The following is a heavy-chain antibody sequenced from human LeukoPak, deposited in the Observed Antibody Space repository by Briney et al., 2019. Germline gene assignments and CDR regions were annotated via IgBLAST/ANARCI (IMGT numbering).Heavy chain of an antibody. CDR2: INAGNGNT. CDR3: ARGDGYCTSTSCYDYYYYGMDV. D-gene: IGHD2-2*03. V-gene: IGHV1-3*01. CDR1: GYTFTIYA. J-gene: IGHJ6*02. Sequence: ASVKVSCKASGYTFTIYAMHWVRQAPGQRLEWMGWINAGNGNTKYSQKFQGRVTITRDTSASTAYVELSSLRSEDTAVYYCARGDGYCTSTSCYDYYYYGMDVWGQGTTVTVSS.